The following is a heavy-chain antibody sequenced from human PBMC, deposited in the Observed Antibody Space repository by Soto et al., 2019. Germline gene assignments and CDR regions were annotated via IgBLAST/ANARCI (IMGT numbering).Heavy chain of an antibody. J-gene: IGHJ4*02. CDR1: VYTFTSYG. V-gene: IGHV1-18*01. CDR3: AREPNHFDY. CDR2: ISAYTGNT. D-gene: IGHD7-27*01. Sequence: QVQLVQSGAEVKKPGASVMVSCKASVYTFTSYGISWVRQAPGQGLEWKGWISAYTGNTKYAQKLQGRVTMTTDTSTSTAYRERRSLRSDDTAVDYCAREPNHFDYWVQVSLVTVSS.